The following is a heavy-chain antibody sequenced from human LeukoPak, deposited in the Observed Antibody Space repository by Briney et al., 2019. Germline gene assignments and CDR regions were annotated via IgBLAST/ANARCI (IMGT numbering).Heavy chain of an antibody. D-gene: IGHD2-15*01. J-gene: IGHJ4*02. Sequence: GGSLRLSCAASGISFSFYAMHWVRQAPGKGLEWVAVISYDGSNKYYADSVKGRFTISRDNSKNTLYLQMNSLRPEDTAVYYCARSPLVEGAFDYWGQETLVTVSS. CDR1: GISFSFYA. V-gene: IGHV3-30*01. CDR2: ISYDGSNK. CDR3: ARSPLVEGAFDY.